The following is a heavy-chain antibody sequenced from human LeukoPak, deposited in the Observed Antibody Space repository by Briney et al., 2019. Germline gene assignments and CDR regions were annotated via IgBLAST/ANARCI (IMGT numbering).Heavy chain of an antibody. CDR2: IYYNDGK. D-gene: IGHD3-9*01. V-gene: IGHV2-5*01. CDR1: DFSLSTPGMG. Sequence: SGPTLVEPTQTLTLTCTFSDFSLSTPGMGVGWIRQPPGKALEWLAFIYYNDGKRYSPSLRSRLTITRDTSKNQVVLAMTNMDPVDTATYYCAHLVVTIDWRSYFDYWGQGALVTVSS. CDR3: AHLVVTIDWRSYFDY. J-gene: IGHJ4*02.